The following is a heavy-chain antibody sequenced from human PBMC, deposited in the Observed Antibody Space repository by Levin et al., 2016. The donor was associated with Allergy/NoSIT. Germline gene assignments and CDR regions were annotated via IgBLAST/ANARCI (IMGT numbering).Heavy chain of an antibody. J-gene: IGHJ4*02. CDR3: ARHPGEYYGSGPEFDC. D-gene: IGHD3-10*01. Sequence: WIRQPPGKALEWLALIYWDDDKRYSPSLKSRLSIIKDTSKNQVVLTMTNMDPVDTATYYCARHPGEYYGSGPEFDCWGQGTLVTVSS. CDR2: IYWDDDK. V-gene: IGHV2-5*02.